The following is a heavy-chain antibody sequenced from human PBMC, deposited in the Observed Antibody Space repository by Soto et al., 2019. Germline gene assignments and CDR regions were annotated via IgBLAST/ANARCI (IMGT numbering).Heavy chain of an antibody. CDR2: INPSGGST. Sequence: ASVKVSCKASGYTFTSYYMHWVRQAPGQGLEWMGIINPSGGSTSYAQKFQGRVTMTRDTSTSTVYMELSSLRPEDTAVYYCARDRFLEWLLEYYYYGMDVWGQGTTVTVSS. CDR3: ARDRFLEWLLEYYYYGMDV. D-gene: IGHD3-3*01. V-gene: IGHV1-46*01. CDR1: GYTFTSYY. J-gene: IGHJ6*02.